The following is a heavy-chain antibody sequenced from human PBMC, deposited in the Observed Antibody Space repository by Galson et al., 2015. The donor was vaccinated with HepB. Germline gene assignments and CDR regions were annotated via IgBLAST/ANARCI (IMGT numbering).Heavy chain of an antibody. J-gene: IGHJ4*02. CDR3: TTDPFRRCSSTSCSTPG. D-gene: IGHD2-2*01. V-gene: IGHV3-15*01. CDR2: IKSKTDGGTT. Sequence: LRLSCAASGFTFSNAWMSWVRQAPGKGLEWVGRIKSKTDGGTTDYAAPVKGRFTISRDDSKNTLYLQMNSLKTEDTAVYYCTTDPFRRCSSTSCSTPGWGQGTLVTASS. CDR1: GFTFSNAW.